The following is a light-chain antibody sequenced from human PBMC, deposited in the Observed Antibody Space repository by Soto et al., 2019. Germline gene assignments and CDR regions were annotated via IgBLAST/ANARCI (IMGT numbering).Light chain of an antibody. J-gene: IGKJ2*01. CDR3: QQNASLPYT. Sequence: VLTQSPDSLAVSLGERATIHCKSSQSVLDTSNSKNYLAWYQQRPGQPPKLLFYWASTREFGVPGRFSGSRSGTDFTLTINGLQAEDVAVYYCQQNASLPYTFGQGTKLEIK. CDR1: QSVLDTSNSKNY. CDR2: WAS. V-gene: IGKV4-1*01.